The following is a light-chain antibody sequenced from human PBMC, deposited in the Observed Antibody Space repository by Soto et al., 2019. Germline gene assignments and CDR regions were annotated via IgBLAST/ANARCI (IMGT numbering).Light chain of an antibody. V-gene: IGLV2-8*01. CDR2: EVS. J-gene: IGLJ1*01. CDR3: SSYAGSSNV. CDR1: SSDVGTYIY. Sequence: QSALTQPASVSGSPGQSITISCTGTSSDVGTYIYVSWYQQHPGKAPKLMIYEVSNRPSGVPDRFSGSKSGNTASLTVSGLQAEDEADYYCSSYAGSSNVFGTGTKVTVL.